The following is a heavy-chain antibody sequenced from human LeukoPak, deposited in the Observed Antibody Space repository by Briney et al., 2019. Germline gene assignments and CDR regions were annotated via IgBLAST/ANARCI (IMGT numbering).Heavy chain of an antibody. CDR1: GGSISSSSYY. CDR3: ARRTVTVTNFDY. D-gene: IGHD4-17*01. J-gene: IGHJ4*02. V-gene: IGHV4-39*01. CDR2: IYYSGST. Sequence: SETLSLTCTVSGGSISSSSYYLGWIRQPPGKGLEWIGSIYYSGSTYYNPSLKSRVTISVDTSKNQFSLKLSSVTAADTAVYYYARRTVTVTNFDYWGQGTLVTVSS.